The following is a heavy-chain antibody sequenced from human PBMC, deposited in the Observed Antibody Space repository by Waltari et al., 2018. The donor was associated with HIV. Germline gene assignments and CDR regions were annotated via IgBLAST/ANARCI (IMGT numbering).Heavy chain of an antibody. CDR1: GFTFSSYA. CDR3: ARDNGDYAGGFDY. CDR2: ISYDGSNK. Sequence: QVQLVESGGGVVQPGRSLRLSCAASGFTFSSYAMHWVRQAPGKGLEWVAVISYDGSNKYYADSVKGRFTISRDNSKNTLYLQMNSLRAEDTAVYYCARDNGDYAGGFDYWGQGTLVTVSS. V-gene: IGHV3-30*04. D-gene: IGHD4-17*01. J-gene: IGHJ4*02.